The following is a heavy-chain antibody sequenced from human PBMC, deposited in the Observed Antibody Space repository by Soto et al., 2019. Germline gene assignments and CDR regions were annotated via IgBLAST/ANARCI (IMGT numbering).Heavy chain of an antibody. CDR1: GYTFTGHY. CDR3: GRGRSGQIVVFY. D-gene: IGHD1-26*01. Sequence: ASVKVSCKASGYTFTGHYIHWVRQAPEQAPEWMGEIGPESGATRYAQKFQGRVTMTRDMSITTVYMELNNLSPDDTAVYYCGRGRSGQIVVFYWGQGTPVTVSS. J-gene: IGHJ4*02. V-gene: IGHV1-2*02. CDR2: IGPESGAT.